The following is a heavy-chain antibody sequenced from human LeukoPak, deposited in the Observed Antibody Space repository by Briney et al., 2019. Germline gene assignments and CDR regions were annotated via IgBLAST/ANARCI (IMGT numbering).Heavy chain of an antibody. V-gene: IGHV4-59*02. CDR1: GGSVNSHY. J-gene: IGHJ4*02. CDR2: IHYSWST. Sequence: SETLSLTCTVSGGSVNSHYWRWIRQPPGKGLEWTGFIHYSWSTNYNPSLTSRVAMSIDTSVNQFSLELSSVTAADTAVYYCARYRRDNTYFLDYWGQGTLVTVFS. D-gene: IGHD2-2*02. CDR3: ARYRRDNTYFLDY.